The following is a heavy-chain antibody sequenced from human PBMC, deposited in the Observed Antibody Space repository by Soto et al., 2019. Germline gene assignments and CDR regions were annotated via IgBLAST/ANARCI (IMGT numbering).Heavy chain of an antibody. CDR2: IFDAATA. J-gene: IGHJ6*02. Sequence: QVQLQESGPGLMKPSGTLSLICSVSGESVGRGTNYWSWVRQAPGRGLEWLGYIFDAATAIYNPSFARRVSISLDAAKNQVSLKLTSVTAADTAIYYCARDRSARADGFIYYYGMEVWCQGTSGTVSS. V-gene: IGHV4-61*01. D-gene: IGHD6-13*01. CDR1: GESVGRGTNY. CDR3: ARDRSARADGFIYYYGMEV.